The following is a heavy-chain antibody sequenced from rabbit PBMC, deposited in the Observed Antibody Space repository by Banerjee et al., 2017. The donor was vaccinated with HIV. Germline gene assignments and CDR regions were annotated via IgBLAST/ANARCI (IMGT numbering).Heavy chain of an antibody. CDR1: GIDFSSYG. CDR3: ARDLAGVIGWNFNL. CDR2: INTSSGNI. J-gene: IGHJ4*01. D-gene: IGHD4-1*01. Sequence: QEQLVESGGGLVTLGGSLKLSCKASGIDFSSYGISWVRQAPGKGLEWIAYINTSSGNIVYASWAKGRFTISKTSSTTVTLQMTSLTAADAATYFCARDLAGVIGWNFNLWGPGTLVTVS. V-gene: IGHV1S45*01.